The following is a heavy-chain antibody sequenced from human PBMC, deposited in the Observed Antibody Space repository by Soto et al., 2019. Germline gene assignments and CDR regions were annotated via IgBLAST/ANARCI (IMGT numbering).Heavy chain of an antibody. J-gene: IGHJ6*02. D-gene: IGHD2-2*01. Sequence: VELMKISCRGSEYSSTSYWIGWVRQMPGKGLEWSGIIYPGDSDTRYSPSFQGQVTISADKSISTAYLQWSSLRPEDTAVYYCAKDSGYQLPDNYFYYGLDVCGQGSTVTVSS. CDR3: AKDSGYQLPDNYFYYGLDV. CDR2: IYPGDSDT. CDR1: EYSSTSYW. V-gene: IGHV5-51*01.